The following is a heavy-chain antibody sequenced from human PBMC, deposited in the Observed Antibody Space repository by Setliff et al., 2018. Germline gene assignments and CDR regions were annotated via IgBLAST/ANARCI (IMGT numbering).Heavy chain of an antibody. V-gene: IGHV4-59*11. J-gene: IGHJ6*02. CDR3: ARDRQYCSSTSCYTSYFYYYAMDI. CDR1: GGSISSSHS. Sequence: SETLSLTCTVSGGSISSSHSWSWIRQPPGKEMEWIGNVLDTGITNYNPSLKSRVTISVDTSKNQFSLKLSSVTAADTAVYYCARDRQYCSSTSCYTSYFYYYAMDIWGQGTTVTVSS. CDR2: VLDTGIT. D-gene: IGHD2-2*02.